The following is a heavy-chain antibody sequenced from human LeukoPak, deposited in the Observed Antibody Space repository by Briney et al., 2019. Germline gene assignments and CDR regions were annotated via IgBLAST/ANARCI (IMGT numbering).Heavy chain of an antibody. Sequence: PGGSLRLSCAASGFTFSNAWMSWVRQAPGKGLEWVSYISSSSSTIYYADSVKGRFTISRDNAKNSLYLQMNSLRAEDTAVYYCARDGFEYPFNYWGQGTLVTVSS. V-gene: IGHV3-48*01. D-gene: IGHD6-6*01. CDR1: GFTFSNAW. CDR3: ARDGFEYPFNY. CDR2: ISSSSSTI. J-gene: IGHJ4*02.